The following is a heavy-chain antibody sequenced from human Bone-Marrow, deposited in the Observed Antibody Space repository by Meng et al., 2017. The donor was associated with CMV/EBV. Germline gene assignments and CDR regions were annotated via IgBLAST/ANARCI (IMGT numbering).Heavy chain of an antibody. Sequence: ASVKVSCKASGYTFTSYDINWVRQATGQGLEWMGWMNPNSGNTGYAQKVQGRVTITRNTSISTAYMELSSLRSEDTAVYYCARGLPAWFGVVSLYYYGMDVWGQGTTVTVSS. J-gene: IGHJ6*02. D-gene: IGHD3-3*01. CDR3: ARGLPAWFGVVSLYYYGMDV. CDR2: MNPNSGNT. CDR1: GYTFTSYD. V-gene: IGHV1-8*03.